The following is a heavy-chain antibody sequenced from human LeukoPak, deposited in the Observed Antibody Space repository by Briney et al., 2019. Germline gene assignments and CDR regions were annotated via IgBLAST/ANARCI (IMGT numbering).Heavy chain of an antibody. J-gene: IGHJ3*02. CDR3: ARVGPTYYDILTGTSGAFDI. D-gene: IGHD3-9*01. V-gene: IGHV1-46*01. Sequence: GASVKVSCKASGYTFTSYYMHWVRQAPGQGLEWMGIINPSGGSTSYAQKFQGRVTMTRDMSTSTVYMELSSLRSEDTAVYYCARVGPTYYDILTGTSGAFDIWGQGTMVTVSS. CDR1: GYTFTSYY. CDR2: INPSGGST.